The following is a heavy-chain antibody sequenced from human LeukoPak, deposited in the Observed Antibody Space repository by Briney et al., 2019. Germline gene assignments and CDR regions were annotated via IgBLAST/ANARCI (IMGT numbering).Heavy chain of an antibody. D-gene: IGHD2-2*01. CDR3: ARTTSRGYCSSTSCYAPYNWFDP. V-gene: IGHV4-31*03. Sequence: SQTLSLTCTVSGGSISSGGYYWSWIRQHPGKGLEWIGYIYYSGSTNYNPSLKSRVTISVDTSKNQFSLKLSSVTAADTAVYYCARTTSRGYCSSTSCYAPYNWFDPWGQGTLVTVSS. J-gene: IGHJ5*02. CDR2: IYYSGST. CDR1: GGSISSGGYY.